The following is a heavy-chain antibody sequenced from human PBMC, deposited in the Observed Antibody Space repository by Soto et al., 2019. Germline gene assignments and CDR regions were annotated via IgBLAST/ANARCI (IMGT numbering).Heavy chain of an antibody. D-gene: IGHD3-9*01. CDR2: IYTSGTT. CDR1: GRSMSGYY. J-gene: IGHJ4*02. V-gene: IGHV4-4*07. Sequence: SETLSLTCTVSGRSMSGYYWSWIRQPAGERLEWIGRIYTSGTTDFNPSLKGRVTMSVDTSKNQFSLKLTSVTAADTALYYCAREDYYDTGYYVVWGQGTRVTVSS. CDR3: AREDYYDTGYYVV.